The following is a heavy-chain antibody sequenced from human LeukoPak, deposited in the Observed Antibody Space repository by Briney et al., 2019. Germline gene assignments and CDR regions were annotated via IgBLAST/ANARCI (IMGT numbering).Heavy chain of an antibody. D-gene: IGHD3-22*01. V-gene: IGHV1-2*02. Sequence: ASVKVSCKASGYTFTSYDINWVRQAPGQGLEWMGWINPNSGGTNYAQQFQGRLTMTSDTSISTAYMELSRLRSDDTAVYYCARVKTMIIVVSLIDYWGQGTLVTVSS. CDR3: ARVKTMIIVVSLIDY. J-gene: IGHJ4*02. CDR2: INPNSGGT. CDR1: GYTFTSYD.